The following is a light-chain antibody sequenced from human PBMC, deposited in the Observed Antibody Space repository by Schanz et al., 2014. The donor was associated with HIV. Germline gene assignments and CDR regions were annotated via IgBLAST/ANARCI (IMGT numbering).Light chain of an antibody. CDR1: NLGSKS. J-gene: IGLJ2*01. Sequence: SYELTQPPSVSVAPPKTARITCGGNNLGSKSVHWYQQKPGQAPVLVIYYDDDRPSGIPERFSGSNSGNTATLTISRVEAGDEADYYCQVWESSTDMVFGGGTKVTVL. V-gene: IGLV3-21*01. CDR3: QVWESSTDMV. CDR2: YDD.